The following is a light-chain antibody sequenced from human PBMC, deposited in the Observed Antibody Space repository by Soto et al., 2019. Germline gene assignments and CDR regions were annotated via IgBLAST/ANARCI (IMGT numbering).Light chain of an antibody. V-gene: IGKV3-20*01. CDR2: GAS. CDR1: QSVSSSA. Sequence: EIVLTQSPGTLSLSPGERATLSCRASQSVSSSALAWYQQKPGQAPRRLIYGASSRATGIPDRFSGSGSGTDFTLTISSLQSEDFAVYYCQQYNNWPPRKTFGQGTKVDIK. CDR3: QQYNNWPPRKT. J-gene: IGKJ1*01.